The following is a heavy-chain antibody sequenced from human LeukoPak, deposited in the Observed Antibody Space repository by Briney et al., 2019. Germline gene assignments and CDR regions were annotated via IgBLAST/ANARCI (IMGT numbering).Heavy chain of an antibody. CDR2: FDPEDGET. D-gene: IGHD5-12*01. V-gene: IGHV1-24*01. CDR1: GYTLTELS. CDR3: ATVRYSGYDYYYYYYMDV. J-gene: IGHJ6*03. Sequence: GASVKVSCKVSGYTLTELSMHWVRQAPGKGLEWMGGFDPEDGETIYAQKFQGRVTMTEDTSTDTAYMELSSLRSEDTAVYYCATVRYSGYDYYYYYYMDVWGKGTTVTVSS.